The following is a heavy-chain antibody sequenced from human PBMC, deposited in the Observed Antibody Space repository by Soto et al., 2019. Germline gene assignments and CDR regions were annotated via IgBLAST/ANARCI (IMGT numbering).Heavy chain of an antibody. J-gene: IGHJ6*02. V-gene: IGHV4-31*03. CDR3: ARVRPASSSLVYFYGMDV. Sequence: PSETLSLTCTLSGGSISSGGYYWSWIRQHPGKGLEWIGYIYYSGSTHYNPSLKSRVTMSVDASNNQFSLTLKSVTAADTAVYYCARVRPASSSLVYFYGMDVWGQGTTVTVSS. D-gene: IGHD6-6*01. CDR2: IYYSGST. CDR1: GGSISSGGYY.